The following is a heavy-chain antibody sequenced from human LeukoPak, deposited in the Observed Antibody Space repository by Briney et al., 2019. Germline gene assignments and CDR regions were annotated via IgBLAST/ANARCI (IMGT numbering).Heavy chain of an antibody. CDR3: AKEYYSGSGTYLYYFDY. D-gene: IGHD3-10*01. V-gene: IGHV3-23*01. J-gene: IGHJ4*02. CDR1: GFTFTSYA. Sequence: GGSLRLSCAASGFTFTSYAMSWVRQAPGKGLEWVSTISNGGANTYYADSVKGRFTISRDNSKSTLYLQMNSLRAEDTAVYSCAKEYYSGSGTYLYYFDYWGQGTLVTVSS. CDR2: ISNGGANT.